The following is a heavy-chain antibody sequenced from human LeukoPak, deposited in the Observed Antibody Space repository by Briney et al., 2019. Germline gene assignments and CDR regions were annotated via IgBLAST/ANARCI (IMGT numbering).Heavy chain of an antibody. V-gene: IGHV3-48*03. Sequence: GGSLRLSCEASGFTFRTTRMTWVRQAPGKGLEYVSTMSASGDSIHYAVPVKGRFTISRDDAKNSLYLQMNDLRVEDTGVYYCAWLFYYYMDVWGKGTTVIVSS. CDR1: GFTFRTTR. CDR3: AWLFYYYMDV. CDR2: MSASGDSI. J-gene: IGHJ6*03. D-gene: IGHD3-3*01.